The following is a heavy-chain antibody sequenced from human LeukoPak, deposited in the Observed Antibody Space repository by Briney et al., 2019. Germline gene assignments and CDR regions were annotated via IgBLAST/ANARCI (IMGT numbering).Heavy chain of an antibody. V-gene: IGHV4-34*01. CDR3: ATGYYDFWSGYPGLYYFDY. CDR1: GGSFSGYY. J-gene: IGHJ4*02. Sequence: SETLSLTCAVYGGSFSGYYWSWIRQPPGKGLEWIGEINHSGSTNYNPSLKSRVTISVDTSKNQFSLKLSSVTAADTAVYYCATGYYDFWSGYPGLYYFDYWGQGTLVTVSS. CDR2: INHSGST. D-gene: IGHD3-3*01.